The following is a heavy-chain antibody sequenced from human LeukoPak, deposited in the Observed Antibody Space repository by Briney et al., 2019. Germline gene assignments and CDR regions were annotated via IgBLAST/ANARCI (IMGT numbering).Heavy chain of an antibody. CDR3: ARPLNTMVRGITTATDFFSYAMDV. J-gene: IGHJ6*02. D-gene: IGHD3-10*01. V-gene: IGHV1-69*01. CDR1: GGTFGSYA. Sequence: SVKVSCKASGGTFGSYASSWVRQAPGQGLEWMGGILPSFGAKKYSHKFQDRVTITADVSTTTVYMDLTSLSSEDTALYYCARPLNTMVRGITTATDFFSYAMDVWGQGTAVTVSS. CDR2: ILPSFGAK.